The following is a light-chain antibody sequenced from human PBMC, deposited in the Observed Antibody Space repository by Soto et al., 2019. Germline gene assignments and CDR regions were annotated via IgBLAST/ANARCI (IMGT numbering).Light chain of an antibody. J-gene: IGKJ1*01. Sequence: TVMTQSPVTLSVSPGEGATLSCRASQTINNNLAWYQQKPGQAPRLLIYGASTRPTGVPARFSGRGAGTEFTLTITSLQSEDFAVYYCQQYKDWLWTFGQGTKVDI. CDR3: QQYKDWLWT. CDR2: GAS. CDR1: QTINNN. V-gene: IGKV3-15*01.